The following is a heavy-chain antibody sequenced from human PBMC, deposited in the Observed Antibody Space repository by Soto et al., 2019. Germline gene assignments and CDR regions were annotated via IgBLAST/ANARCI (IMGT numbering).Heavy chain of an antibody. D-gene: IGHD3-10*01. CDR3: ARAGLGGSGSYYSYFDY. CDR1: GGSFSGYY. CDR2: INHSGST. J-gene: IGHJ4*02. V-gene: IGHV4-34*01. Sequence: SETLSLTCAVYGGSFSGYYWSWIRQPPGKGLEWIGEINHSGSTNYNPSLKSRVTISVDTSKNQFSLKLGSVTAADTAVYYCARAGLGGSGSYYSYFDYWGQGTLVTVSS.